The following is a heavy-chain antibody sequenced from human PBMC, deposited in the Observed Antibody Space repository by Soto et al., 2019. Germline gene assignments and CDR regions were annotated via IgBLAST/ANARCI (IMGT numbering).Heavy chain of an antibody. CDR1: GFTFSSYA. D-gene: IGHD3-10*01. J-gene: IGHJ4*02. V-gene: IGHV3-23*01. Sequence: GGSLRLSCAASGFTFSSYAMSWVRRAPGKGLEWVSAVSPNGQGIYYADSVRGRFTISRDFSKNTVFLHMDSLRAEDTAVYYCAKDRDYPRDYFHYWGQGTLVTVSS. CDR2: VSPNGQGI. CDR3: AKDRDYPRDYFHY.